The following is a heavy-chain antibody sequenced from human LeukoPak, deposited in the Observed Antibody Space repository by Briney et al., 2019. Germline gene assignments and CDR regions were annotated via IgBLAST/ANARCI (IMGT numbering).Heavy chain of an antibody. CDR2: ISGSGGST. J-gene: IGHJ4*02. CDR1: GFTVSADY. CDR3: AKAYYDILTGPRE. Sequence: GGSLRLSCAASGFTVSADYMSWVRQAPGKGLEWVSAISGSGGSTYYADSVKGRFTISRDNSKNTLYLQMNSLRAEDTAVYYCAKAYYDILTGPREWGQGTLVTVSS. V-gene: IGHV3-23*01. D-gene: IGHD3-9*01.